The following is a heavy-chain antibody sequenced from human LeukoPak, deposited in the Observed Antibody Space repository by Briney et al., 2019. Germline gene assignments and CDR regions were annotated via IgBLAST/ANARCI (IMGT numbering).Heavy chain of an antibody. CDR1: GFSFSSYV. Sequence: GGSLRLSCAASGFSFSSYVLHWVRQAPGKGLEYVSSISSNGVNTYYANSVKGRFTISRDNAKNTLHLQMGSLRVEDMAVYYCARDFLEWLPYSWGQGTLVTVSS. J-gene: IGHJ4*02. V-gene: IGHV3-64*01. D-gene: IGHD3-3*01. CDR3: ARDFLEWLPYS. CDR2: ISSNGVNT.